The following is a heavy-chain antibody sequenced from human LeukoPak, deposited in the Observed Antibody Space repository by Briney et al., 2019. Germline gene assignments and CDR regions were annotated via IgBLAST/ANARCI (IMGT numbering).Heavy chain of an antibody. CDR3: ARDIHCGGDCYSGGPDYYGMDV. J-gene: IGHJ6*02. D-gene: IGHD2-21*02. CDR1: GFTVSSNY. CDR2: IYSGGST. Sequence: GGSLRLSCAASGFTVSSNYMSWVRQAPGKGLECVSVIYSGGSTYYADSVKGRFTISRDNSKNTLYLQMNSLRAEDTAVYYCARDIHCGGDCYSGGPDYYGMDVWGQGTTVTVSS. V-gene: IGHV3-66*01.